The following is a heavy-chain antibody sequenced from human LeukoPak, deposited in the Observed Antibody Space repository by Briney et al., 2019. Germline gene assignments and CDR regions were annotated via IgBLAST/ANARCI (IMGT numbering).Heavy chain of an antibody. J-gene: IGHJ4*02. D-gene: IGHD3-10*01. CDR1: GGSFSGYY. Sequence: PSETLSLTCAVYGGSFSGYYWSWIRQPPGKGLEWIGSIYYSGSTYYNPSLKSRVTISVDTSKNQFSLKLSSVTAADTAVYYCASLWFGEFDYWGQGTLVTVSS. CDR2: IYYSGST. V-gene: IGHV4-34*01. CDR3: ASLWFGEFDY.